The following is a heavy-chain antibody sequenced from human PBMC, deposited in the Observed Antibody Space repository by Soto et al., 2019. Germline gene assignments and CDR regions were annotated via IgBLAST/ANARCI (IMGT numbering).Heavy chain of an antibody. CDR1: GYTFTNYG. J-gene: IGHJ3*01. V-gene: IGHV1-18*01. CDR3: ARVRGTSMTVDDGAFNL. Sequence: QVQLVQSGPEVQRTGASVKVSCKASGYTFTNYGISWVRQAPGQGLDWMGWISTDNGITDTAQKVQTRLTRPTDTSTTKTYMEQESLRSDDTADYYSARVRGTSMTVDDGAFNLWGGGTMVTVSS. D-gene: IGHD3-22*01. CDR2: ISTDNGIT.